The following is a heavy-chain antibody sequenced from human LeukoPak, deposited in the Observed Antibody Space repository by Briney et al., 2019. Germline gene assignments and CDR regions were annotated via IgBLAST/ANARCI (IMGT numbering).Heavy chain of an antibody. CDR2: ISGYNGNT. CDR1: GDTFIRHG. D-gene: IGHD3-3*01. CDR3: ARANMVFGVDIEQNWFDL. J-gene: IGHJ5*02. V-gene: IGHV1-18*01. Sequence: ASVKVSCKASGDTFIRHGINWVRQAPGQGLEWMGWISGYNGNTNYERKVQGRVTLTRDASTSTAYMELRYLRSDDTAVYFCARANMVFGVDIEQNWFDLWGQGTRVIVSS.